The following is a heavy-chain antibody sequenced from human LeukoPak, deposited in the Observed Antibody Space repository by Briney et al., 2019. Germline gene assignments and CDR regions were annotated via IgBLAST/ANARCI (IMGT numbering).Heavy chain of an antibody. CDR1: GYTFTSYG. J-gene: IGHJ4*02. CDR2: ISTYNGNT. D-gene: IGHD1-26*01. V-gene: IGHV1-18*01. CDR3: ARTWELHGSLDY. Sequence: ASVKVSCKASGYTFTSYGISWVRQAPGQGLEWMGWISTYNGNTNYAQKLQGRVTMTTDTSTSTAYMELRSLRSEDTAVYYCARTWELHGSLDYWGQGTLVTVSS.